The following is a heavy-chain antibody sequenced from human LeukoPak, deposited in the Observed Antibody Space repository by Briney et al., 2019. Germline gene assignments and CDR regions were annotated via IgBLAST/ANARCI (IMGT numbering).Heavy chain of an antibody. Sequence: GSLRHSCAASGFTFSSYWMHWVRQAPGKGLVWVSRINSDGSSTSYADSVKGRFTISRDNAKNTLYLQMNSLRVEDTAVYYCARGRPDYYDSSGYYSLYYFDYWGQGALVTVSS. D-gene: IGHD3-22*01. J-gene: IGHJ4*02. CDR3: ARGRPDYYDSSGYYSLYYFDY. V-gene: IGHV3-74*01. CDR2: INSDGSST. CDR1: GFTFSSYW.